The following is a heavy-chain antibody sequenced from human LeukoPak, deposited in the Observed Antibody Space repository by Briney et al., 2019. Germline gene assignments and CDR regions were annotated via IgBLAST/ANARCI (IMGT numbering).Heavy chain of an antibody. CDR2: IYSGGST. J-gene: IGHJ5*02. CDR3: ARESPGEQVGATMWFDP. D-gene: IGHD1-26*01. Sequence: GGSLRLSCAASGFTVSSNYMSWVRQAPGKGLEWVSVIYSGGSTYYADSVKGRFTISRDNSKNTLYLQMNSLRAEDTAVYYCARESPGEQVGATMWFDPWGQGTLVTVSS. CDR1: GFTVSSNY. V-gene: IGHV3-53*01.